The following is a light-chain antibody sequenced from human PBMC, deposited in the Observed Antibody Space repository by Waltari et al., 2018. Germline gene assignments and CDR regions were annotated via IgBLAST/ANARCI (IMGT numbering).Light chain of an antibody. Sequence: QLTQSPSSLSASVGDRVTLTCRASQGISRFLAWYQQKAGKAPKLLIYAASTSQSGVPSRFSGSGSGTDFTLTISSLQPEDFATYYCQQLNSYPPTFGGGTKVEIK. CDR3: QQLNSYPPT. CDR2: AAS. CDR1: QGISRF. V-gene: IGKV1-9*01. J-gene: IGKJ4*01.